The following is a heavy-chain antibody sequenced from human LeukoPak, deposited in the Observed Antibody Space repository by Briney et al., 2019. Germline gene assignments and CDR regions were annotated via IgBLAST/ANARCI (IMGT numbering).Heavy chain of an antibody. V-gene: IGHV4-30-4*08. CDR3: ARARDSSGPISSAFDI. CDR2: IYYSGST. CDR1: GGSISSGDYY. D-gene: IGHD3-22*01. J-gene: IGHJ3*02. Sequence: PSETLSLTCTVSGGSISSGDYYWSWIRQPPGKGLEWIGCIYYSGSTYYHPSLKSRVTISVDTSKNQFSLKLSSVTAADTAVYYCARARDSSGPISSAFDIWGQGTMVTVSS.